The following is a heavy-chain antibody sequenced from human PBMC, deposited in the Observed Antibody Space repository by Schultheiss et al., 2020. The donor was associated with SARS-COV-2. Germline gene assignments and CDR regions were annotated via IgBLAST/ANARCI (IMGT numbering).Heavy chain of an antibody. CDR2: INRSGST. Sequence: SQTLSLTCPVSGGSISSYYWSWIRQPAGKGLEWIGRINRSGSTNYNPSLKSRVTISVDTSKNQFSLKLSSVTAADTAVYYCARDHEVPAAPYNWFDPWGQGTLVTVSS. J-gene: IGHJ5*02. D-gene: IGHD2-2*01. V-gene: IGHV4-4*07. CDR3: ARDHEVPAAPYNWFDP. CDR1: GGSISSYY.